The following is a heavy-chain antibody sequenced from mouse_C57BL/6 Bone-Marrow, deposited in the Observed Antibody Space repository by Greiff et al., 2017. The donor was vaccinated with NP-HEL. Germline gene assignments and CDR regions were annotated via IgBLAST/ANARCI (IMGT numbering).Heavy chain of an antibody. Sequence: QVQLQQSGPELVKPGVSVKISCKASGYAFSSSWMNWVKQRPGKGLEWIGRIYPGDGDTNYNGKFKGKATLTADKSSSTAYMQLSSLTSEDSAVYFCARSVDGYWGYFDVWGTGTTVTVSS. CDR1: GYAFSSSW. CDR3: ARSVDGYWGYFDV. J-gene: IGHJ1*03. CDR2: IYPGDGDT. V-gene: IGHV1-82*01. D-gene: IGHD2-3*01.